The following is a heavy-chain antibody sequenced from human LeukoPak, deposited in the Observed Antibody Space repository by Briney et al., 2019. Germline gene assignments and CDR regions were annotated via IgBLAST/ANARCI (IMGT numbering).Heavy chain of an antibody. CDR3: ARKGYYDSKDFDY. V-gene: IGHV4-4*02. CDR1: GGSISSSNW. Sequence: PSGTLSLTCAVSGGSISSSNWWSWVRQPPGKGLEWIGEIYHSGSTNYNPSLKSRVTISVDKSKNQFSLKLSSVTAADTAVYYCARKGYYDSKDFDYRGQGTLVTVSS. CDR2: IYHSGST. D-gene: IGHD3-22*01. J-gene: IGHJ4*02.